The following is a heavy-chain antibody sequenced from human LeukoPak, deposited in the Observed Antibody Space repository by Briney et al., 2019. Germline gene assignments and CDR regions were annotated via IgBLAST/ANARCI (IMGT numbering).Heavy chain of an antibody. Sequence: ASAKVACKASGYTITSYGISWVRQAPGQGLEWMGWISAYNGNTNYAQKLQGRVTMTTDTSTSTAYMELSSLRSEDTAVYYCARDLAVVVVPAAATGRWFDPWGQGTLVTVSS. J-gene: IGHJ5*02. CDR3: ARDLAVVVVPAAATGRWFDP. D-gene: IGHD2-2*01. CDR2: ISAYNGNT. CDR1: GYTITSYG. V-gene: IGHV1-18*01.